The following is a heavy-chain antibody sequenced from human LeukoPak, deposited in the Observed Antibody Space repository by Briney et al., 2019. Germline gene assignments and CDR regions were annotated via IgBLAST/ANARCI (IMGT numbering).Heavy chain of an antibody. Sequence: PSQTLSLTCAVSGGSISSGDFYWSWIRQHPGKGLEWIGYIYYSGSTYYNPSLKSRVTISVDTSKNQFSLKLSSVTAADTAVYYCARAPGGLAITMVRGVIIYFDYWGQGTLVTVSS. J-gene: IGHJ4*02. D-gene: IGHD3-10*01. CDR2: IYYSGST. CDR3: ARAPGGLAITMVRGVIIYFDY. CDR1: GGSISSGDFY. V-gene: IGHV4-31*11.